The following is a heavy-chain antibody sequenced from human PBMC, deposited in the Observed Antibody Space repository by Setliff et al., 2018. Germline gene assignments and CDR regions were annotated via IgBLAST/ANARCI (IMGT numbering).Heavy chain of an antibody. D-gene: IGHD1-26*01. Sequence: SETLSLTCTVSGGSISNYYWSWIRQPAGKGLEWIGRIYTSGSTNYNPSLKSRVTMSVDTSKNPFSLKLSSVTAADTAVYYCARKGISALSGAFDMWGQGTMVTVSS. CDR1: GGSISNYY. CDR3: ARKGISALSGAFDM. J-gene: IGHJ3*02. CDR2: IYTSGST. V-gene: IGHV4-4*07.